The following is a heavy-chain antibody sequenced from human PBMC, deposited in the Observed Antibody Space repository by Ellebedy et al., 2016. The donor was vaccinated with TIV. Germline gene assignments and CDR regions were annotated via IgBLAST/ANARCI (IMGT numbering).Heavy chain of an antibody. J-gene: IGHJ3*02. V-gene: IGHV5-51*01. CDR1: GSSFTRYW. CDR3: ARRITMVRGVIRETYAFDI. D-gene: IGHD3-10*01. Sequence: PGGSLRLSCKGSGSSFTRYWIGWVRQVPGKGLDWMGIIYPGDSDTRYSPSFQGQVTISADKSISTAYLQWTSLKASDTDMYYCARRITMVRGVIRETYAFDIWGQGTMVTVSS. CDR2: IYPGDSDT.